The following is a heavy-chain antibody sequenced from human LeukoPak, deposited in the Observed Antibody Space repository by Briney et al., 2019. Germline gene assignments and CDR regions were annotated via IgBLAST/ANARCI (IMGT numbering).Heavy chain of an antibody. V-gene: IGHV5-51*01. CDR1: GYIFTSYW. D-gene: IGHD3-22*01. J-gene: IGHJ5*02. Sequence: GESLRISCKGSGYIFTSYWIGWVRQMPGKGLEWMGIIYPGDSDTRYSPSFQGQVTISADKSISTAYLQWSSLKASDTAMYYCARHRVYYYDTSGHRGWFDPWGQGTLVTVSS. CDR3: ARHRVYYYDTSGHRGWFDP. CDR2: IYPGDSDT.